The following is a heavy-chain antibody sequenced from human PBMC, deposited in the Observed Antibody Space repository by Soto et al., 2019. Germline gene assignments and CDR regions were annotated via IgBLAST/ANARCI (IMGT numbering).Heavy chain of an antibody. V-gene: IGHV1-3*01. CDR3: ASGLPGYFDK. D-gene: IGHD4-17*01. Sequence: QVQLVQSGAEVKKPGASVKVSCRASGYSFTSYSMHWVRQAPGQSLEWLGWINAGSGYTKYSQKFQGRITLTRDTSATTAYMELSSLRSEDTAVYYCASGLPGYFDKWGPGTLVIVSS. CDR1: GYSFTSYS. CDR2: INAGSGYT. J-gene: IGHJ4*02.